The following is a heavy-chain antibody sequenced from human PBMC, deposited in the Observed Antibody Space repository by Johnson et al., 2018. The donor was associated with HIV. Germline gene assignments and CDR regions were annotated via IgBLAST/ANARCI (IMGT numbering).Heavy chain of an antibody. Sequence: MQLVESGGGLVKPGGSLRLSCAASGFTFSDYYMSWIRQAPGKGLEWVSVIYSGGSTFYADSVKGRFTISRDNSGNTLYLQMDSLRVEDTAVYYCAREGQEFNDAFDIWGQGTMVTVSS. D-gene: IGHD3-10*01. CDR3: AREGQEFNDAFDI. CDR2: IYSGGST. CDR1: GFTFSDYY. V-gene: IGHV3-66*01. J-gene: IGHJ3*02.